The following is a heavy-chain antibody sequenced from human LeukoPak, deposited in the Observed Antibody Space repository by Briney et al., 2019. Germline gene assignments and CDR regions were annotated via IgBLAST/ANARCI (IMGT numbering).Heavy chain of an antibody. CDR2: IYYSGTT. V-gene: IGHV4-38-2*02. CDR3: ARDFSSSSTVYYYYYMDV. D-gene: IGHD6-6*01. J-gene: IGHJ6*03. Sequence: SETLSLTCTVSGYSISSGYYWGWIRPPPGKGLEWIGTIYYSGTTYYNPSLKSRVTISLDMSKNQFSLKLSSVTAADTAIYYCARDFSSSSTVYYYYYMDVWGKGTTVTVSS. CDR1: GYSISSGYY.